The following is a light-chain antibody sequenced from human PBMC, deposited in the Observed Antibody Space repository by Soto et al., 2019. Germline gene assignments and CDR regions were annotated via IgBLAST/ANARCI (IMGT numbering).Light chain of an antibody. Sequence: QSVLTQVASVSGSPGQSITISCTGTSRDVGTFNLVSRYQQHPGKAPRLMIYEVIKRPSGVSNRFSGSKSGNKASLTISWLQAEDGAEYYCCSYAGSSVYVFGTGTKVTVL. V-gene: IGLV2-23*02. CDR1: SRDVGTFNL. CDR3: CSYAGSSVYV. J-gene: IGLJ1*01. CDR2: EVI.